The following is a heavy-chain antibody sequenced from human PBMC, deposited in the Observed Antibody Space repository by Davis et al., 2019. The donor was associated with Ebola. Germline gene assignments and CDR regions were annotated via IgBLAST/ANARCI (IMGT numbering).Heavy chain of an antibody. D-gene: IGHD2-21*01. J-gene: IGHJ4*02. CDR1: GFSFSAYG. CDR2: IWYDGSKK. CDR3: RVSLAYCGGDCSLPDY. V-gene: IGHV3-33*01. Sequence: LSLTCAASGFSFSAYGMHWVRQAPGKGLEWVALIWYDGSKKYYADSVNGRFTISRDNSKNTLYLQMNSLRAEDTAVYYCRVSLAYCGGDCSLPDYWGQGTLVTVSS.